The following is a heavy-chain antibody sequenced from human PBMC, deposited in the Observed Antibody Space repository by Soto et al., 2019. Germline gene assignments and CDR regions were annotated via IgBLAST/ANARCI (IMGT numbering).Heavy chain of an antibody. Sequence: SETLSLTCTVSGGSISSGDYYWSWIRQPPGKGLDWIGYIYYSGSSYYNPSLKSRVTISVDTSKNQFSLKLSSVTAADTAVYYCARFDYGDYDIRSWFDPWGQGTLVTVSS. J-gene: IGHJ5*02. D-gene: IGHD4-17*01. CDR3: ARFDYGDYDIRSWFDP. V-gene: IGHV4-30-4*01. CDR2: IYYSGSS. CDR1: GGSISSGDYY.